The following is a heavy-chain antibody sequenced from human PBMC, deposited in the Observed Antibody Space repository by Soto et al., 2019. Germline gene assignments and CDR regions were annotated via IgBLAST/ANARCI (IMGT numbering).Heavy chain of an antibody. CDR3: ARAYRPGYYYYYGMDV. D-gene: IGHD2-2*01. CDR2: IIPIFGTA. J-gene: IGHJ6*02. CDR1: GGTFSSYA. Sequence: QVQLVQSGAEVKKPGSSVKVSCKASGGTFSSYAISWVRQAPGQGLEWMGGIIPIFGTANYAQKFQGRVTITADEYTSTAHMELSSLRSEDTAVYACARAYRPGYYYYYGMDVWGQGTTVTVCS. V-gene: IGHV1-69*01.